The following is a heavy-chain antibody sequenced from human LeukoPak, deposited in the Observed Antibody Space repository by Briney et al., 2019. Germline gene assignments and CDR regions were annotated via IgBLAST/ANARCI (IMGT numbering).Heavy chain of an antibody. V-gene: IGHV1-2*02. CDR3: ARETNRGDAFDF. J-gene: IGHJ3*01. CDR1: GYTFTDYY. CDR2: INSNSGGT. D-gene: IGHD7-27*01. Sequence: ASVKVSCKASGYTFTDYYMHWVRQAPGQGLEWMGWINSNSGGTNYAQKFQGRVTMTRDTSISTAYMELSSVTAADAAVYYCARETNRGDAFDFWGQGTMVTVS.